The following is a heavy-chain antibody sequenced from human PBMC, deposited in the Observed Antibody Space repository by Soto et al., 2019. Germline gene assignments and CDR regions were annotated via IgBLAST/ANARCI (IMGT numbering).Heavy chain of an antibody. CDR2: MNPNSGNT. J-gene: IGHJ4*02. V-gene: IGHV1-8*01. Sequence: QVQLVQSGAEVKKPGASVKVSCKASGYIFTSYDIIWMRQATGQGLEWMGWMNPNSGNTGYAQKFQGTVTMTRNTSISTAYMELSSLRSEDTALYYCARGLRLADYWGQGTLVTVSS. CDR3: ARGLRLADY. CDR1: GYIFTSYD. D-gene: IGHD6-19*01.